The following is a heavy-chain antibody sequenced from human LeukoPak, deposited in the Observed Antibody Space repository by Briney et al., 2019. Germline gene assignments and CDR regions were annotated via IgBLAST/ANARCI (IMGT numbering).Heavy chain of an antibody. CDR2: ISSSGGNT. CDR1: GFTFSNYA. V-gene: IGHV3-23*01. D-gene: IGHD4-17*01. Sequence: GGSLRLSCSVSGFTFSNYAMNWVRQTPRTGLEWVSAISSSGGNTYYADSVKGRFTISRDNSKNTLYLQMKSLRAEDTAVYYCAKYGNYFDYWGQGTLVTVSS. CDR3: AKYGNYFDY. J-gene: IGHJ4*02.